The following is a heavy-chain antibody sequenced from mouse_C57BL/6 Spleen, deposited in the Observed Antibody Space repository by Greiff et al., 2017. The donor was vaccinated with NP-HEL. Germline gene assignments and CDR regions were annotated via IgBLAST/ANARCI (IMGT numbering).Heavy chain of an antibody. J-gene: IGHJ3*01. D-gene: IGHD1-1*01. Sequence: QVQLKESGAELVRPGASVTLSCKASGYTFTDYEMHWVKQTPVHGLDWIGAIDPETGGTAYNQKFKGKAILTADKSSSTAYMELRSLTSEDSAVYYCTRSRMITTVVATRGFAYWGQGTLVTVSA. V-gene: IGHV1-15*01. CDR3: TRSRMITTVVATRGFAY. CDR1: GYTFTDYE. CDR2: IDPETGGT.